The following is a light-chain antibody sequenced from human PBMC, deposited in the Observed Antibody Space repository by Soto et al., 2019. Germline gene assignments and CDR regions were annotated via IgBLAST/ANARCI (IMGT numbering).Light chain of an antibody. Sequence: QSALTQPASVSGSPGQSITISCTGTSSDVGGYNYVSWYQQHPAKAPKLMIYEVSNRPSGLSNRFSGSKSGNTASLTISGLQAEDEADYYCSSYTSSSTLYVFGTGTKVTVL. J-gene: IGLJ1*01. CDR3: SSYTSSSTLYV. CDR1: SSDVGGYNY. V-gene: IGLV2-14*01. CDR2: EVS.